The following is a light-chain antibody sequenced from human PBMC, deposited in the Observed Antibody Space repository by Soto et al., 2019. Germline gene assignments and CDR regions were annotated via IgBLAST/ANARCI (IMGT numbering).Light chain of an antibody. Sequence: QSALTQPPSASGSPGQSVTISCTGTNSDIGTYIYVSWYQQHPGKGPRLILYEVSKRPSGVPDRFSGSKSGNTASLTVSGLQTEDEGDYYCSSYAGVKNIVVFGGGTKLAVL. CDR2: EVS. CDR3: SSYAGVKNIVV. V-gene: IGLV2-8*01. J-gene: IGLJ2*01. CDR1: NSDIGTYIY.